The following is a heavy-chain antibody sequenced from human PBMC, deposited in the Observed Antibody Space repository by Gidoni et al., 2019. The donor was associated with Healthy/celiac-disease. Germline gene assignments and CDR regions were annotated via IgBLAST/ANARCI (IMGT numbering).Heavy chain of an antibody. CDR1: GFTFSSYS. CDR3: AREEIQLWLLG. D-gene: IGHD5-18*01. CDR2: ISSSSSTI. V-gene: IGHV3-48*04. Sequence: QLVESGGGLVQPGGSLRPSCPAPGFTFSSYSMNLVRQAPGKGLEWVSYISSSSSTIYYADSVKGRFTISRDNAKNSLYLQMNSLRAEDTAVYYCAREEIQLWLLGWGQGTLVTVSS. J-gene: IGHJ4*02.